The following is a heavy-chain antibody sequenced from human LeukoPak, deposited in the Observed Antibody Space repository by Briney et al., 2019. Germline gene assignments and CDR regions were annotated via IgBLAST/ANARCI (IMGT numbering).Heavy chain of an antibody. J-gene: IGHJ4*02. Sequence: GGSLRLSCEVSGFTFSSYWMSWVRQAPGKGLEWVGRIKSKTDGETTDYGAPVQGRFTILREDAKNTLYLEMNSLKTEDTGVYYCTTGVEKWGQGTRVIVSS. CDR3: TTGVEK. CDR1: GFTFSSYW. V-gene: IGHV3-15*01. CDR2: IKSKTDGETT. D-gene: IGHD3-3*01.